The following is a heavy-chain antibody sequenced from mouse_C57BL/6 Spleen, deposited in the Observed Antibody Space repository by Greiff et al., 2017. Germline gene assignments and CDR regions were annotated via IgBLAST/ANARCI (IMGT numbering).Heavy chain of an antibody. Sequence: EVKVVESGGGLVQPGGSLSLSCAASGFTFTDYYMSWVRQPPGKALEWLGFIRNKANGYTTEYSASVKGRFTISRDNSQSILYLQMNALRAEDSATYYCAKGLGNAYWGQGTLVTVSA. CDR3: AKGLGNAY. CDR2: IRNKANGYTT. J-gene: IGHJ3*01. D-gene: IGHD4-1*01. V-gene: IGHV7-3*01. CDR1: GFTFTDYY.